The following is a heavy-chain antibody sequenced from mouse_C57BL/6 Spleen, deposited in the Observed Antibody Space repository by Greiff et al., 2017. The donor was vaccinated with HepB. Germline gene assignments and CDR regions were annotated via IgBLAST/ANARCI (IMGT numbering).Heavy chain of an antibody. CDR3: ARADYGSSP. V-gene: IGHV1-54*01. CDR1: GYAFTNYL. J-gene: IGHJ2*01. D-gene: IGHD1-1*01. Sequence: VQLQQSGAELVRPGTSVKVSCKASGYAFTNYLIEWVKQRPGQGLEWIGVINPGSGGTNYNEKFKGKATLTADKSSSTAYMQLSSLTSEDSAVYFCARADYGSSPWGQGTTLTVSS. CDR2: INPGSGGT.